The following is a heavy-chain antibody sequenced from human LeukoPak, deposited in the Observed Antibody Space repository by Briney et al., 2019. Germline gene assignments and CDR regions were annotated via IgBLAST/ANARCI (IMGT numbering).Heavy chain of an antibody. CDR2: INPSGGST. D-gene: IGHD6-19*01. J-gene: IGHJ4*02. CDR3: ARMVSGSMAVALDFDY. CDR1: GGTFSSYA. Sequence: ASVKVSCKASGGTFSSYAISWVRQAPGQGLEWMGIINPSGGSTSYAQKFQGRVTMTRDTSTSTVYMELSSLRSEDTAVYYCARMVSGSMAVALDFDYWGQGTLVTVSS. V-gene: IGHV1-46*01.